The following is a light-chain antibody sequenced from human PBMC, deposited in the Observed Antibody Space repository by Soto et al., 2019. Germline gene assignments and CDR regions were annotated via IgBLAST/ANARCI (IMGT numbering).Light chain of an antibody. CDR1: QSISSS. CDR2: DAS. V-gene: IGKV1-39*01. J-gene: IGKJ2*01. CDR3: QQSHA. Sequence: DIQMTQSPSSLSASVGDRVTITCRASQSISSSLNWYQQRPGRAPKILISDASSLQSGVPARFSGSESGTDFTLTIRSLQAEDFATYYCQQSHAFGQGTKLEIK.